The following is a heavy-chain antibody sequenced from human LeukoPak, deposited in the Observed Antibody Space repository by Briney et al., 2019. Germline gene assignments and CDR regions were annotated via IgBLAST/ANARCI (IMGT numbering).Heavy chain of an antibody. V-gene: IGHV3-15*01. D-gene: IGHD3-22*01. CDR3: TTDSSGYFYFDY. CDR1: GFTFSSYG. J-gene: IGHJ4*02. Sequence: GRSLRLSCAASGFTFSSYGMHWVRQAPGKGLEWVGRIRSKTNGGTTDYAAPVKGRFSISRDDSTNTVYLHMNNLKTEDTALYYCTTDSSGYFYFDYWGQGTLVTVSS. CDR2: IRSKTNGGTT.